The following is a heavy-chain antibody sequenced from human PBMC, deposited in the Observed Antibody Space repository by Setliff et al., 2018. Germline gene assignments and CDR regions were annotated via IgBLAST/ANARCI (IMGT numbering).Heavy chain of an antibody. J-gene: IGHJ4*02. CDR1: GGTFSSYA. D-gene: IGHD6-19*01. V-gene: IGHV1-69*10. CDR3: AREGGAYSSGGYYFDY. Sequence: SVKVSCKASGGTFSSYAISWVRQAPGQGLEWMGGIIPILGIANYAQKFQGRVTITTDESTRTAYMELSSLGSEDTAVYYCAREGGAYSSGGYYFDYWGQGTLVTVSS. CDR2: IIPILGIA.